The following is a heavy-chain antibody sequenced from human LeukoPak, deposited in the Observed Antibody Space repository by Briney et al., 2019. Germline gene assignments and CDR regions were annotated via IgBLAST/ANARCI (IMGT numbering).Heavy chain of an antibody. CDR1: GFTFSSYW. J-gene: IGHJ5*02. V-gene: IGHV3-74*01. CDR3: ARDGSSWSNWLDP. CDR2: IKSDGSST. Sequence: PGGSLRLSCAASGFTFSSYWMHWVRQAPGKGLVWVSRIKSDGSSTSYADSVRGRFTISRDNVKNTLYLQMNSLRAEDTAVYYCARDGSSWSNWLDPWGQGTLVTVSS. D-gene: IGHD6-13*01.